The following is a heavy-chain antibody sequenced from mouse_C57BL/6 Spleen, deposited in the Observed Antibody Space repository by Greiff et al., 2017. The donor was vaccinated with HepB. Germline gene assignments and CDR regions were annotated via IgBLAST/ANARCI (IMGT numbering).Heavy chain of an antibody. Sequence: VQLQQSGADLARPGASVKLSCKTSGYTFTSYGISWVKQRTGQGLEWIGEIYPRSGNTYYNEKFKGKATLTADKSSSIAYMELRSLTSEDSAVYFCARRDSYWYFDVWGTGTTVTVSS. CDR2: IYPRSGNT. CDR1: GYTFTSYG. CDR3: ARRDSYWYFDV. V-gene: IGHV1-81*01. D-gene: IGHD3-3*01. J-gene: IGHJ1*03.